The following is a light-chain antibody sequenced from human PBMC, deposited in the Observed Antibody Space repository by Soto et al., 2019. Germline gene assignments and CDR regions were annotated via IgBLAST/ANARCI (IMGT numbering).Light chain of an antibody. CDR1: QSVSSN. Sequence: EIVMTQSPATLSVSPGETATLSCRASQSVSSNLAWYQQKPGQAPSLLIYGASTSATDIPPRFSGSGSGTEFTLTITSLQSEDFAVYDCQQYKNWPPLTFGGGTKVEIK. CDR3: QQYKNWPPLT. CDR2: GAS. J-gene: IGKJ4*01. V-gene: IGKV3-15*01.